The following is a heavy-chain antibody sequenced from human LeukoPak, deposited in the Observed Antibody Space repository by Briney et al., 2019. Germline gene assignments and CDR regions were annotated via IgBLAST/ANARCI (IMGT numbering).Heavy chain of an antibody. CDR3: ATKDGYNFDY. CDR1: GFTFSSYG. Sequence: PGGSLRLSCAASGFTFSSYGMHWVRQAPGKGLEWVANIKQDGSEKYYVDSVKGRFTISRDNAKNSLFLQMNSLRAEDTAVYYCATKDGYNFDYWGQGTLVTVSS. D-gene: IGHD5-24*01. CDR2: IKQDGSEK. J-gene: IGHJ4*02. V-gene: IGHV3-7*01.